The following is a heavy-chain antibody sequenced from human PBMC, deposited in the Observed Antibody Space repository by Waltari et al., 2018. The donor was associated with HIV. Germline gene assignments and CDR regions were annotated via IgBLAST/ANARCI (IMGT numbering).Heavy chain of an antibody. J-gene: IGHJ6*02. CDR1: GGSVINSDYS. CDR3: ARRPRMAAFYLYYGMDV. Sequence: QLQLQQSGPGLVKPSETLSPPCTVSGGSVINSDYSWDFLRQSPGKGLEWIGNIYYTGTTFYNPSLKSRVTMSADLSRNQFSLRLNSVTAADTAIYYCARRPRMAAFYLYYGMDVWGQGTTVTVSS. D-gene: IGHD2-8*01. CDR2: IYYTGTT. V-gene: IGHV4-39*01.